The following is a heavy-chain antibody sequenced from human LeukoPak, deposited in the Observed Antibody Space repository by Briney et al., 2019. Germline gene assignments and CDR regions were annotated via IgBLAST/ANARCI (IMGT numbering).Heavy chain of an antibody. CDR2: INANSGGT. Sequence: ASLKVPCKASGYTFTGYYMHWVRQAPGQGLEWMGWINANSGGTNYAQKFQGRVTMTRDTSISTAYMQMSRLRSDDTAVYYCASSIVGATTGWFDPWGQGTLVTVSS. CDR1: GYTFTGYY. CDR3: ASSIVGATTGWFDP. D-gene: IGHD1-26*01. J-gene: IGHJ5*02. V-gene: IGHV1-2*02.